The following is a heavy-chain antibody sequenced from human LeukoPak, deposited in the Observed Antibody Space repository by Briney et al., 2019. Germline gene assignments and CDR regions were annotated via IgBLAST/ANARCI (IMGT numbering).Heavy chain of an antibody. CDR2: INHSGST. J-gene: IGHJ3*02. V-gene: IGHV4-34*01. CDR3: ARGYCSSGTCYPRGAFDI. Sequence: SETLSLTCAVYGGSFSGYYWSWIRQPPGKGLEWIGEINHSGSTNYNPSLKSRVTISVETSKNQFSLKLSSVTAADTTVYYCARGYCSSGTCYPRGAFDIWGQGTKVIVSS. D-gene: IGHD2-15*01. CDR1: GGSFSGYY.